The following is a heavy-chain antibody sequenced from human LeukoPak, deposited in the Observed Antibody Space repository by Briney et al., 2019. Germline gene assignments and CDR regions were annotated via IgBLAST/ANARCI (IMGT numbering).Heavy chain of an antibody. D-gene: IGHD6-13*01. CDR3: ASTGSSSWSYYFDY. J-gene: IGHJ4*02. CDR1: GGSFSDYY. CDR2: MNHGGST. Sequence: PSETLSLTCAVYGGSFSDYYWSWIRQPPGKGLEWIGEMNHGGSTNYNPSLKSRVTISVDTSKDHFSLKLRSVTAADTGVYYCASTGSSSWSYYFDYWGQGTLVTVSS. V-gene: IGHV4-34*01.